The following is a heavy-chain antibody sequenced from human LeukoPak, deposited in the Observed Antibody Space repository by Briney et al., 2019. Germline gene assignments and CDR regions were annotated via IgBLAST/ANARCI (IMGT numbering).Heavy chain of an antibody. Sequence: GGSLRLSCAASGFTFSSYWMSWVRQAPGKGLEWVANIKQDGSEKYYVDSVKGRFTISRDNAKNSLYLQMNSLRAEDMAVYYCASGYYYDSSGFPRYWGQGTLVTVSS. V-gene: IGHV3-7*01. CDR2: IKQDGSEK. J-gene: IGHJ4*02. CDR1: GFTFSSYW. CDR3: ASGYYYDSSGFPRY. D-gene: IGHD3-22*01.